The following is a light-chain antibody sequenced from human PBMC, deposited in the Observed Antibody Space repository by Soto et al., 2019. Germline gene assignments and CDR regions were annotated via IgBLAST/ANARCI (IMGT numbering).Light chain of an antibody. CDR3: GADHGSGSNFVVV. CDR2: VGTGGIVG. Sequence: QSVLTQPPSASASLGASVTLTCTLSSGYSNYKVDWCQQRPGKGPRFVMRVGTGGIVGSKGDGIPDRFSVSGSGLNRYLTIKNIQEEDESDYHCGADHGSGSNFVVVFGGGTKLTVL. V-gene: IGLV9-49*01. J-gene: IGLJ2*01. CDR1: SGYSNYK.